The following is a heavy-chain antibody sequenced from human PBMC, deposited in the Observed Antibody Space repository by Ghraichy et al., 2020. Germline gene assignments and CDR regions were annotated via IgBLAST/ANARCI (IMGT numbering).Heavy chain of an antibody. D-gene: IGHD1-1*01. CDR3: ARVGTTWTRVDY. CDR2: VKQDGSEK. J-gene: IGHJ4*02. V-gene: IGHV3-7*01. CDR1: GFTFSGYW. Sequence: GESLNISCVGSGFTFSGYWMSWVRQAPGKGLEWVANVKQDGSEKYYVDSVKGRFAISRDNAKNSLYLQMNSLRAEDTAVYYCARVGTTWTRVDYWGQGTLVTVSS.